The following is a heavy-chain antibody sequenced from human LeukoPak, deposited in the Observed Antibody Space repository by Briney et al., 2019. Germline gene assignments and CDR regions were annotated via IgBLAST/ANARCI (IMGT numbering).Heavy chain of an antibody. V-gene: IGHV3-21*01. J-gene: IGHJ3*02. Sequence: GGSLRLSCAASGFTFSSYTMNWVRLAPGKGLEWVSSISRSNIYKYYADSVKGRFTISRDNAKNSLYLQMNSLRAEDTAVYYCARDPNYGDYGNDAFDIWGQGTMVTVSS. D-gene: IGHD4-17*01. CDR2: ISRSNIYK. CDR1: GFTFSSYT. CDR3: ARDPNYGDYGNDAFDI.